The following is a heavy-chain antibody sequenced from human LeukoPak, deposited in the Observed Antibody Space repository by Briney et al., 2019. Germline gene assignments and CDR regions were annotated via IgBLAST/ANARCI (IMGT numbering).Heavy chain of an antibody. CDR1: GGTFSSYA. CDR2: IIPILGIA. J-gene: IGHJ4*02. V-gene: IGHV1-69*04. Sequence: ASVKVSCKASGGTFSSYAISWVRQAPGRGLEWMGRIIPILGIANYAQKFQGRVTITADKSTSTAYMELSSLRSEDTAVYYCARDVEMATIGDYWGQGTLVTVSS. CDR3: ARDVEMATIGDY. D-gene: IGHD5-24*01.